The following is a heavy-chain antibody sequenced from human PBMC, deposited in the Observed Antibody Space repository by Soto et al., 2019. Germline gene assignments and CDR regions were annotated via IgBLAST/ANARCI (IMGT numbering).Heavy chain of an antibody. CDR2: ISGSGSGT. Sequence: PGGSLRLSCAASGFTFSSYSIYWVRQAPGKGLEWVSGISGSGSGTYYADSVKGRFTISRDNSRNTLYLQMNSLRVEDTAVYYCATGSSGYYDTFVYWGQGTLVTVSS. D-gene: IGHD3-22*01. CDR1: GFTFSSYS. CDR3: ATGSSGYYDTFVY. V-gene: IGHV3-23*01. J-gene: IGHJ4*02.